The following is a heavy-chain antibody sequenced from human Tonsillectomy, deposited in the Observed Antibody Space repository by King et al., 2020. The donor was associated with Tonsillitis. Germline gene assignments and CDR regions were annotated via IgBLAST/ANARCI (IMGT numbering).Heavy chain of an antibody. CDR1: GFTFDDYA. D-gene: IGHD4-11*01. CDR3: AKDIGIASMTTVTLFYYYGMDV. CDR2: ISWNSGSI. J-gene: IGHJ6*02. V-gene: IGHV3-9*01. Sequence: VQLVESGGGLVQPGRSLRLSCAASGFTFDDYAMHWVRQAPGKGLEWVSGISWNSGSIGYADSVKGRFTISRDNAKNSLYLQMNSPRAEGTALYYCAKDIGIASMTTVTLFYYYGMDVWGQGTRVTVAS.